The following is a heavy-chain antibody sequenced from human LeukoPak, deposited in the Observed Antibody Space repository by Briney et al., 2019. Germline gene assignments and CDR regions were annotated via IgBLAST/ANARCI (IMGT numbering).Heavy chain of an antibody. D-gene: IGHD3/OR15-3a*01. CDR1: GGSISSYY. J-gene: IGHJ4*02. CDR3: ARGDWSLYYFEY. V-gene: IGHV4-59*03. CDR2: NRYIGAT. Sequence: SETLSLTCTVSGGSISSYYWSWIRQPPGKGLEWIGYNRYIGATNYNPSLESRVTISVDTSKNQFSLKLNSVTAADTAVYYCARGDWSLYYFEYWGPGTLVTVSS.